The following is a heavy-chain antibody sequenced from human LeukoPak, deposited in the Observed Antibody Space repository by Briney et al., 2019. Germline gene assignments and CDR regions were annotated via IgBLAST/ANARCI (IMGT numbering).Heavy chain of an antibody. J-gene: IGHJ4*02. Sequence: SETLSLTCAVSGGSISSSNWWSWVRQPPGKGLEWIGEIYHSGSTNYNPSLKSRVTISVDTSKNQFSLKLSSVTAADTAVYYCARGGRQLASGFNYWGQGTLVTVSS. CDR2: IYHSGST. V-gene: IGHV4-4*02. CDR1: GGSISSSNW. CDR3: ARGGRQLASGFNY. D-gene: IGHD6-13*01.